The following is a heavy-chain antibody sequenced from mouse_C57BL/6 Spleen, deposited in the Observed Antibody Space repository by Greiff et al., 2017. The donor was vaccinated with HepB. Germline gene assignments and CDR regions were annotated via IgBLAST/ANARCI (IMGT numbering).Heavy chain of an antibody. CDR1: GYSITSGYY. V-gene: IGHV3-6*01. CDR3: ARDNEYDPLAMDY. J-gene: IGHJ4*01. D-gene: IGHD2-4*01. CDR2: ISYDGSN. Sequence: ESGPGLVKPSQSLSLTCSVTGYSITSGYYWNWIRQFPGNKLEWMGYISYDGSNNYNPSLNNRISITRDTSKNKFFLKLNSVTTEDTATYYCARDNEYDPLAMDYWGQGTSVTVSS.